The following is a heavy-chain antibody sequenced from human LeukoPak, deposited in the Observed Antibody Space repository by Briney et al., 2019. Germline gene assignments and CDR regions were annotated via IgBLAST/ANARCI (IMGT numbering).Heavy chain of an antibody. CDR2: IYSGSNT. V-gene: IGHV3-66*01. Sequence: GGSLRLSCAASGFTVRDNYMSWVRQAPGKGLEWVSLIYSGSNTFYPDSVRGRFTISRDDSKNTLSLQMNSLRAEDTAVYYCARAVTTGYFDLWGRGTLVTVSS. CDR3: ARAVTTGYFDL. CDR1: GFTVRDNY. J-gene: IGHJ2*01. D-gene: IGHD4-11*01.